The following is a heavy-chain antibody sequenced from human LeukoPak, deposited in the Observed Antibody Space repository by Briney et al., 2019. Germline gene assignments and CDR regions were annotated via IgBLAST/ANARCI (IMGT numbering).Heavy chain of an antibody. V-gene: IGHV3-43*02. D-gene: IGHD5-24*01. CDR1: GFTIGPYA. Sequence: PGGSLRLSCAASGFTIGPYAMYWVRQGPGRGLEWVSVIKADGSGTFYADSVRGRFTTSRDNSKNSLYLQMNSLTSEDTALYYCATWAFYHNLDVWGQGTTVIFSS. CDR3: ATWAFYHNLDV. CDR2: IKADGSGT. J-gene: IGHJ6*02.